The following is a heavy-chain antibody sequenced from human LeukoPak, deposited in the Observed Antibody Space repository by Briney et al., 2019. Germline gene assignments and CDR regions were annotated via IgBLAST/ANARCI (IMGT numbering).Heavy chain of an antibody. D-gene: IGHD2-8*01. V-gene: IGHV4-34*01. J-gene: IGHJ4*02. CDR1: GESSTGYY. CDR3: ARVSGYCSDGGCRFDY. CDR2: INDSGST. Sequence: SETLSLTCAIYGESSTGYYWSWIRQPPGKGLEWIGEINDSGSTNYNPSLKSRVTLSLDTSNNHFSLRLRSVTAADTAVYYCARVSGYCSDGGCRFDYWGQGILVTVSS.